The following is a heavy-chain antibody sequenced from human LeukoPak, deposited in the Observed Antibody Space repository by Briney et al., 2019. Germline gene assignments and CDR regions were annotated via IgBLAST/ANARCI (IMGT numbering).Heavy chain of an antibody. Sequence: PGGSLRLSCAASGFTFSSYAMRWVRQAPGKGREWVAAISGMGGSTYYADSGKGRFTISRDNSKKTLYMQMNRLRGEETAVNECAKDRTSRWGVVFDSSGPGTLVTASS. V-gene: IGHV3-23*01. J-gene: IGHJ4*01. CDR2: ISGMGGST. CDR1: GFTFSSYA. D-gene: IGHD3-16*01. CDR3: AKDRTSRWGVVFDS.